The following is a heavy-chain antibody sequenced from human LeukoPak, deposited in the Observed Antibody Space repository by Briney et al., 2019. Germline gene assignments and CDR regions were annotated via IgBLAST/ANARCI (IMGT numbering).Heavy chain of an antibody. D-gene: IGHD3-3*01. Sequence: ASVKVSCKASGYTFTSYGISWVRQSPGQGLEWMGWFSAYNGNTNYAQKLQGRVTMTTDTSTSTAYMELRSLRSDDTAVYYCARVVSYDFWSGSNWFDPWGQGTLVTVSS. CDR3: ARVVSYDFWSGSNWFDP. J-gene: IGHJ5*02. CDR1: GYTFTSYG. V-gene: IGHV1-18*01. CDR2: FSAYNGNT.